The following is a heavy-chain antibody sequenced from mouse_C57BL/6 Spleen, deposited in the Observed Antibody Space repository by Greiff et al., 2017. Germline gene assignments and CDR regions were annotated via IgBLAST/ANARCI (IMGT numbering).Heavy chain of an antibody. D-gene: IGHD1-3*01. J-gene: IGHJ3*01. CDR2: LYPGDGDT. Sequence: VQLQQSGPELVKPGASVKISCKASGYAFSSSWMNWVKQRPGKGLEWIGRLYPGDGDTNYNGQFKGKATLTADTSSSTASMQLSSLTAEASPVYFCARSPSEYNVAYWGQGTLVTVP. CDR3: ARSPSEYNVAY. V-gene: IGHV1-82*01. CDR1: GYAFSSSW.